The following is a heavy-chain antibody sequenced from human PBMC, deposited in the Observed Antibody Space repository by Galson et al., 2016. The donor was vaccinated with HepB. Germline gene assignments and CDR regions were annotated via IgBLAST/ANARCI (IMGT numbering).Heavy chain of an antibody. CDR3: ARELVRSAFDL. D-gene: IGHD4/OR15-4a*01. V-gene: IGHV3-48*02. J-gene: IGHJ3*01. CDR1: GFTLSNSG. CDR2: ISSRIRTI. Sequence: SLRLSCAASGFTLSNSGINWVRQAPGKGLQWVSYISSRIRTIYYADSVMGRFTLSRDNAENSVYLQMNSLRDEDTAVYYCARELVRSAFDLWGQGTMVTVSS.